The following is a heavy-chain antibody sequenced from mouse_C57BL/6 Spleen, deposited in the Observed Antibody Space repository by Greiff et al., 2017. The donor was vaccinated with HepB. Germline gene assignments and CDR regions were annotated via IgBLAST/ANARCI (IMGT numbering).Heavy chain of an antibody. J-gene: IGHJ4*01. CDR2: ISSGGSYT. V-gene: IGHV5-6*02. CDR1: GFTFSSYG. D-gene: IGHD1-1*01. Sequence: EVKFEESGGDLVKPGGSLKLSCAASGFTFSSYGMSWVRQTPDKRLEWVATISSGGSYTYYPDSVKGRFTISRDNAKNTLYLQMSSLKSEDTAMYYCARLGPNYYGSSSYAMDYWGQGTSVTVSS. CDR3: ARLGPNYYGSSSYAMDY.